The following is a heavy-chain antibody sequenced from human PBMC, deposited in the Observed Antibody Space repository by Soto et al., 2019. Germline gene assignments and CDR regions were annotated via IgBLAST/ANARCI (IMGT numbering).Heavy chain of an antibody. D-gene: IGHD3-16*01. CDR3: ARVTSFGGDLDY. CDR1: GFTFSNYG. CDR2: IYYDGNNK. V-gene: IGHV3-33*01. Sequence: QVQLVESGGGVVQPGRSLRLSCAAYGFTFSNYGMHWVRQAPGKGLEWVAVIYYDGNNKYYADSVKGRFTISRDNSKNTLYLQLNSLGAEDTAVYYCARVTSFGGDLDYWGQGTLVTVSS. J-gene: IGHJ4*02.